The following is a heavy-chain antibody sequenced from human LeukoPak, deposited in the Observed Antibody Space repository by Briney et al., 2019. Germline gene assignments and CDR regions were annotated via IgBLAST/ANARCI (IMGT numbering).Heavy chain of an antibody. J-gene: IGHJ4*02. Sequence: SGTLSLTCAVSGGSISSSNWWSWVRQPPGKGLEWIGEIYHSGSTNFNPSLKTRVTISLDKSKKQFSLKLSSVTAADTAVYYCARARGGSGADYWGQGTLVTVSS. D-gene: IGHD1-26*01. CDR2: IYHSGST. CDR1: GGSISSSNW. V-gene: IGHV4-4*02. CDR3: ARARGGSGADY.